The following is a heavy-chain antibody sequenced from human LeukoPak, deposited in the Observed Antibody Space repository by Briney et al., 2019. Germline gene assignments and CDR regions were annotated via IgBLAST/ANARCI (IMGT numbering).Heavy chain of an antibody. CDR3: ARSSNWYSLDH. Sequence: SETLSLTCTVSGGSISSYYWSRIRQPPGKGLEWIGYIYYSGSTNYNPSLKSRVTISVDTSKNQFSLNLSSVTAADTAVYFCARSSNWYSLDHWGQGTLVTVSS. CDR1: GGSISSYY. V-gene: IGHV4-59*01. J-gene: IGHJ4*02. D-gene: IGHD6-13*01. CDR2: IYYSGST.